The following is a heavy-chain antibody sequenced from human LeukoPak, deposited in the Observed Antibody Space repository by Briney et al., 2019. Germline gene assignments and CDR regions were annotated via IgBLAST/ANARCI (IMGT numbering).Heavy chain of an antibody. CDR1: GFTFSSYS. Sequence: PGGSLRLSCAASGFTFSSYSMNWVRQAPGKGLEWVSYISSSSSTIYYADSVKGRFTISRDNAKNSLYLQMNRLRADDTAVYYCARELQLERLAFGKEGSAFDYWGQGTLVTVSS. CDR3: ARELQLERLAFGKEGSAFDY. J-gene: IGHJ4*02. V-gene: IGHV3-48*04. CDR2: ISSSSSTI. D-gene: IGHD1-1*01.